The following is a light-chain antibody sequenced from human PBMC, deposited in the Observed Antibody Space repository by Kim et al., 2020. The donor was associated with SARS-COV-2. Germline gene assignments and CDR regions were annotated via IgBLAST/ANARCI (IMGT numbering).Light chain of an antibody. CDR2: SNN. J-gene: IGLJ1*01. V-gene: IGLV1-44*01. CDR3: AVWDDSLTGSYV. CDR1: SSNIGSNA. Sequence: RVTISCSGSSSNIGSNAVSWYQQLPGTAPTLLIYSNNQRPSGVPDRFSGSKSGTSASLAISGLQSEDEADYYCAVWDDSLTGSYVFGTGTKVTVL.